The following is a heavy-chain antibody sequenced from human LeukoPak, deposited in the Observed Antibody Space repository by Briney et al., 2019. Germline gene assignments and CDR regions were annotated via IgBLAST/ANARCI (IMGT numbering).Heavy chain of an antibody. CDR3: ARMYTKHLNGFDP. Sequence: PSETLSLTCTVSGGSISSYYWSWIRQPPGKGLEWIGYIYYSGSTNYNPSLKSRVTISVDTSKNQFSLKLSSVTAADTAVYYCARMYTKHLNGFDPWGQGTLVTVSS. CDR2: IYYSGST. D-gene: IGHD1-1*01. CDR1: GGSISSYY. J-gene: IGHJ5*02. V-gene: IGHV4-59*01.